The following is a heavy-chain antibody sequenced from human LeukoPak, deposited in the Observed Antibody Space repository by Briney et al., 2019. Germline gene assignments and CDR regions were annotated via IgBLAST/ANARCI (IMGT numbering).Heavy chain of an antibody. J-gene: IGHJ4*02. CDR1: GFTFSSHA. V-gene: IGHV3-23*01. CDR2: ISGSGVGT. D-gene: IGHD7-27*01. CDR3: AKGTGDTGYYFDY. Sequence: GGSLRLSCAASGFTFSSHAMSWVRQAPGEGLEWVSVISGSGVGTYYADSVRGRFIISRDNSKNTVYLQMSSLRAEDTAVYYCAKGTGDTGYYFDYWGQGTLVTVSS.